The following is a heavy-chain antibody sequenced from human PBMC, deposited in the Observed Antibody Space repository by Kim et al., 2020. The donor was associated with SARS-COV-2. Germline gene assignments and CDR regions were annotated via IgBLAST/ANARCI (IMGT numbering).Heavy chain of an antibody. D-gene: IGHD5-12*01. Sequence: SETLSLTCTVSGGSVSSTSYYWSWIRQPPGKTLEWIGHIYYSGSTNYNPSLKSRVAISVDTSKNQFDLKLSSVTAADTAFYYCARDGGQWLRSASDIWGQGTMVIVSS. CDR1: GGSVSSTSYY. V-gene: IGHV4-61*01. J-gene: IGHJ3*02. CDR3: ARDGGQWLRSASDI. CDR2: IYYSGST.